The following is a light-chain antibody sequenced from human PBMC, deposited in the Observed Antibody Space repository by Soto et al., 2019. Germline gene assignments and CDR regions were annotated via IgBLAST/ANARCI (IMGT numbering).Light chain of an antibody. Sequence: DIVLTQSPGTLSLSPGERVTLSCRASQSVSSDYFAWYQQKPGQAPRLLIYGASSRATDIPDRFSGSGSGTEFTLTINRLEPEDFAVYYCHQYGSSPQTFGQGTKVEIK. CDR1: QSVSSDY. V-gene: IGKV3-20*01. CDR2: GAS. CDR3: HQYGSSPQT. J-gene: IGKJ1*01.